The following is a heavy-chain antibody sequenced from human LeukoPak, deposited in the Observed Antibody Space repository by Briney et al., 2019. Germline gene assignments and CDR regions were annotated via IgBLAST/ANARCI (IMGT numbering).Heavy chain of an antibody. CDR1: GYSITSYYY. CDR3: ARDFTGSYFFFDS. D-gene: IGHD3-22*01. CDR2: IYHSGST. V-gene: IGHV4-38-2*02. Sequence: SETLSLTCTVSGYSITSYYYWGWIRQPPGKGLEWIGSIYHSGSTYYSPSLKSRVTISIDTSKNQFSLKLSSVTAADTAVYFCARDFTGSYFFFDSWGQGTLVTVSS. J-gene: IGHJ4*01.